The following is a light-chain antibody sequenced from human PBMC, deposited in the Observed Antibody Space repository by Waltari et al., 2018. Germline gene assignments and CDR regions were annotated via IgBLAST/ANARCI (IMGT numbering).Light chain of an antibody. CDR1: QSVPSRY. J-gene: IGKJ4*01. CDR2: DPS. Sequence: EIMLTQSPATLSLSPGDRATLSCRASQSVPSRYLAWYQQKPGQAPRLLIYDPSARASDTPARFSGSGSGTDFTLTIDSLHPEDFAVYYCQQYGSSPALTFGGGTKVEMK. V-gene: IGKV3-20*01. CDR3: QQYGSSPALT.